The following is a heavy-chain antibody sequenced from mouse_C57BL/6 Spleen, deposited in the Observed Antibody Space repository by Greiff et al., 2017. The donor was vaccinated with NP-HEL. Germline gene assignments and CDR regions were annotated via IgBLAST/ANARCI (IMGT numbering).Heavy chain of an antibody. Sequence: VQLQQSGPELVKPGASVKISCKASGYSFTGYYMNWVKQSPEKSLEWIGEINPSTGGTTYNQKFKAKATLTVDKSSSTAYMQLKSLTSEDSAVYYCARGYYSGAMDYWGQGTSVTVSS. CDR3: ARGYYSGAMDY. CDR2: INPSTGGT. D-gene: IGHD2-12*01. J-gene: IGHJ4*01. V-gene: IGHV1-42*01. CDR1: GYSFTGYY.